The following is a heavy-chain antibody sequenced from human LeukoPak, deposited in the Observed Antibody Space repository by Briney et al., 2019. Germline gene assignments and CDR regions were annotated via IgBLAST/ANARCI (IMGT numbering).Heavy chain of an antibody. CDR2: IYYSGYT. D-gene: IGHD5-18*01. Sequence: TSETLSLTCTVSGVSISSYYWSWIRQPPGKGLEWIGYIYYSGYTNNNPSLNSRVTISVDTSKNQFSLKLSSVTAADTAVYYCARARGYGSHYFDYWGQGTLVTVSS. CDR3: ARARGYGSHYFDY. V-gene: IGHV4-59*01. CDR1: GVSISSYY. J-gene: IGHJ4*02.